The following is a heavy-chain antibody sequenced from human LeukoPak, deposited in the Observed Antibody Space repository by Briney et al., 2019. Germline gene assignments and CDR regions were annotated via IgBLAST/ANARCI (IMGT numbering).Heavy chain of an antibody. V-gene: IGHV4-39*07. CDR2: IYYSGST. J-gene: IGHJ3*02. CDR3: ARGIVVITTEGAFDI. Sequence: SETLSLTCTVSGGSISSSSYYWGWIRQPPGKGLEWIGSIYYSGSTYYNPSLKSRVTISVDTSKNQFSLKLSSVTAADTAVYYCARGIVVITTEGAFDIWGQGTMVTVSS. CDR1: GGSISSSSYY. D-gene: IGHD3-22*01.